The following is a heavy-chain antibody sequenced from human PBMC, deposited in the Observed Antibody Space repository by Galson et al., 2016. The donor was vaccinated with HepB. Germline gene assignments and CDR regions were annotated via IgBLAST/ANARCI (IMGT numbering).Heavy chain of an antibody. CDR1: GFSFSDFS. V-gene: IGHV3-73*01. Sequence: SLRLSCAASGFSFSDFSMHWVRQASGKGLEWVGRMRSKANSYATAYGASVKGRFTIARDNSKNTLYLYMNSLRPEDTAVYYCARDFGDEPGSSDYTSWGQGTLLIVSS. D-gene: IGHD3-22*01. J-gene: IGHJ5*02. CDR2: MRSKANSYAT. CDR3: ARDFGDEPGSSDYTS.